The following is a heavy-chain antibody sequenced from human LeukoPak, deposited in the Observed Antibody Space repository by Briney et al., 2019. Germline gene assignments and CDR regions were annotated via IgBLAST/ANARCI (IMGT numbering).Heavy chain of an antibody. Sequence: GGSLRLSCAASGFTFSSYVMRWVRQAPGKGLEWVSSISGSAGNTYYAASVKGRFTISRDNSKNTLYLQMNSLRAEDTAVYYCAKDVLASSSWYTYFDYWGQGTLVTVSS. CDR1: GFTFSSYV. D-gene: IGHD6-13*01. V-gene: IGHV3-23*01. CDR3: AKDVLASSSWYTYFDY. CDR2: ISGSAGNT. J-gene: IGHJ4*02.